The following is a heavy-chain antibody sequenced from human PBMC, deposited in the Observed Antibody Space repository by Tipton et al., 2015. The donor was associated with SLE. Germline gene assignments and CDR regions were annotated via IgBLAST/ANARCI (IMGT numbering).Heavy chain of an antibody. Sequence: TLSLTCTVSGGSISSHYWSWIRQPPGKGLEWIGYIYYSGSTNYNPSLKSRVTISVDTSKNQFSLKLSSVTAADTAVYYCARGGNWNSVWWFDPWGQGTLVTVSS. J-gene: IGHJ5*02. D-gene: IGHD1-7*01. CDR1: GGSISSHY. CDR3: ARGGNWNSVWWFDP. CDR2: IYYSGST. V-gene: IGHV4-59*11.